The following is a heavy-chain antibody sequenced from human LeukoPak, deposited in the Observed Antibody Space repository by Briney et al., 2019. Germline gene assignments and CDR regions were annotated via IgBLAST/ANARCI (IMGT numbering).Heavy chain of an antibody. CDR1: GFTFSSYA. Sequence: GGSLRLSCAASGFTFSSYAMSWVRQAPGKGLEWVAFIRYDGSNKYYADSVKGRFTISRDNSKNTLYLQMNSLRAEDTAVYYGITGTDYFDYWGQGTLVTVSS. V-gene: IGHV3-30*02. CDR3: ITGTDYFDY. CDR2: IRYDGSNK. D-gene: IGHD1-7*01. J-gene: IGHJ4*02.